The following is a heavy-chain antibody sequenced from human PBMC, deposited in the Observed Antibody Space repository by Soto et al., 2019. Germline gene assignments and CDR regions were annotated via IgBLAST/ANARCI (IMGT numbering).Heavy chain of an antibody. V-gene: IGHV5-51*01. Sequence: GESLKISCKASGYSFTNFWIGWVRQMPGKGLEWMGIIYPGDSDTRYSPSFQGQVTISVDWSITTAYLQWSSLQASDTAVYYCARALTSVRNPNHFDCCGRGTLGTVSS. CDR1: GYSFTNFW. CDR3: ARALTSVRNPNHFDC. J-gene: IGHJ4*02. CDR2: IYPGDSDT.